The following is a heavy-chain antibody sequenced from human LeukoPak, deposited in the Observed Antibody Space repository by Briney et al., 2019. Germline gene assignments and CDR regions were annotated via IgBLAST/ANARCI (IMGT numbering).Heavy chain of an antibody. CDR2: IYYSGST. V-gene: IGHV4-59*12. CDR3: TRRRFHYYNSSGYYSRPQRTFDI. Sequence: SETLSLTCTVSGGSISSYYWNWIRQPPGKGLEWIGYIYYSGSTNYNPSLKSRVTISVDTSKNQFALKLSSVTAADTALYYCTRRRFHYYNSSGYYSRPQRTFDIWGQGTMVTVSS. J-gene: IGHJ3*02. D-gene: IGHD3-22*01. CDR1: GGSISSYY.